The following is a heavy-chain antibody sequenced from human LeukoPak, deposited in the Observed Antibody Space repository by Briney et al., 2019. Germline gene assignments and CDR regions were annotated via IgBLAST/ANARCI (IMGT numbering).Heavy chain of an antibody. Sequence: GESLKISCKGSGYSFTSYWIGWVRQMPGKGLEWMGIIYPGDSDTRYSPSFQGQVTISADKSISTAYLQWSSLKASDTAMYYCAGPTQLERPGDAFDIWGQGTMVTVSS. CDR1: GYSFTSYW. CDR3: AGPTQLERPGDAFDI. J-gene: IGHJ3*02. CDR2: IYPGDSDT. D-gene: IGHD1-1*01. V-gene: IGHV5-51*01.